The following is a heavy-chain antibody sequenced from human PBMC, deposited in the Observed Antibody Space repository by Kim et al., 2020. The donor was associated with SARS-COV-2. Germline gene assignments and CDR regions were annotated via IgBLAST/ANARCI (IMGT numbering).Heavy chain of an antibody. Sequence: GGSLRLSCTTSRFTFTGYAMSWVRQAPGKGLEWVSSIDGSDGTTYYVDSVKGRFTISRDNSKNTLYLQMSTLRADDTAVYYCMKGGWGSIWDHWGQGTLVTVSS. CDR2: IDGSDGTT. CDR3: MKGGWGSIWDH. D-gene: IGHD2-21*01. CDR1: RFTFTGYA. J-gene: IGHJ4*02. V-gene: IGHV3-23*01.